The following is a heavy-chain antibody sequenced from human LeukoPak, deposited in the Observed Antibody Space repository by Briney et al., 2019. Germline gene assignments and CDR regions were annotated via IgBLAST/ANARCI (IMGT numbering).Heavy chain of an antibody. CDR2: IYYSGST. D-gene: IGHD6-19*01. CDR3: ARPRSIAVAGIDY. V-gene: IGHV4-59*12. J-gene: IGHJ4*02. CDR1: GGSISSYY. Sequence: PSETLSLTCTVSGGSISSYYWSWIRQPPGKGLEWIGYIYYSGSTNYNPSLKSRVTISVDTSKNQFSLKLSSVTAADTAVYYCARPRSIAVAGIDYWGQGTLVTVSS.